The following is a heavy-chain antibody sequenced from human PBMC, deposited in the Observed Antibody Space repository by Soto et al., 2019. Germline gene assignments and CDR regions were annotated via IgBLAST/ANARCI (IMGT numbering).Heavy chain of an antibody. D-gene: IGHD4-4*01. Sequence: ASEKVSWKASGYTFTSYDINWVRQATGQGLEWMGWMNPNSGNTGYAQKFQGRVTMTRNTSISTAYMELSSLRSEDTAVYYCARGPGYSNYERDAFDIWGQGTMVTVSS. CDR1: GYTFTSYD. CDR3: ARGPGYSNYERDAFDI. CDR2: MNPNSGNT. J-gene: IGHJ3*02. V-gene: IGHV1-8*01.